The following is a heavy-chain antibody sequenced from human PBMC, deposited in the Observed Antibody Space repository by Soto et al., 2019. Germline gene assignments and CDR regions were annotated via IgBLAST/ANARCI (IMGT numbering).Heavy chain of an antibody. J-gene: IGHJ4*02. D-gene: IGHD3-3*01. Sequence: ASVKVSCKASGYNFTSYYMHWVRQAPGQGLEWMGIIDPSGGSTSYAQKFQGRVSMTRDTSTSTVYMDLSSLRSEDTAVYYCARDLTAGPTYYDFWSGYSPVDYWGRGTLVTVSS. V-gene: IGHV1-46*03. CDR3: ARDLTAGPTYYDFWSGYSPVDY. CDR1: GYNFTSYY. CDR2: IDPSGGST.